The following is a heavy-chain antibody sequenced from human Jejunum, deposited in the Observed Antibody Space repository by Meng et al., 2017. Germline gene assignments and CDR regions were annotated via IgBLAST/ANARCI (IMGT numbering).Heavy chain of an antibody. CDR1: GGSSSGYY. CDR3: ARGHDRINLWLPVF. J-gene: IGHJ4*02. V-gene: IGHV4-34*01. Sequence: GSLRPSCVVYGGSSSGYYWSWLRQSPGKGREWIGHINHSGTISYNTSLKSGVTISVDTSNNQFALKLSSVTAADTAVYYCARGHDRINLWLPVFWGQGTLVTVSS. D-gene: IGHD3-10*01. CDR2: INHSGTI.